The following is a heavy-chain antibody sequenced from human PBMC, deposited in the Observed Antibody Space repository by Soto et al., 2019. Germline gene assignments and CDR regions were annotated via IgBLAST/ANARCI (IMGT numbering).Heavy chain of an antibody. CDR2: ISGNGGSI. V-gene: IGHV3-23*01. D-gene: IGHD2-15*01. CDR1: GFTFSTYA. J-gene: IGHJ3*02. CDR3: XKAHCSGGSCYLRAFDI. Sequence: GGSLRLSCAAAGFTFSTYAMTWVRQAPGRGLEWVSAISGNGGSIYYADSVKGRFTISRDNSKNTLYLQMISLGDEDTAVYYCXKAHCSGGSCYLRAFDIWGPGTLVTVSS.